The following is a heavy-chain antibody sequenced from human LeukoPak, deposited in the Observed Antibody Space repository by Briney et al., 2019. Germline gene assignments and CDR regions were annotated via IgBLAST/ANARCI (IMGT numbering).Heavy chain of an antibody. Sequence: GRSLRLSCAASGFTFSSYGMTWVRQAPGKGLEWLGRIKSKTDGGTTAYAAPVKGSFTISRDDSRNTLYLQMNSLKTEDTAVYYCSTTTYYDYSDLWGRGSLVTVSS. J-gene: IGHJ2*01. D-gene: IGHD3-22*01. CDR2: IKSKTDGGTT. CDR3: STTTYYDYSDL. CDR1: GFTFSSYG. V-gene: IGHV3-15*01.